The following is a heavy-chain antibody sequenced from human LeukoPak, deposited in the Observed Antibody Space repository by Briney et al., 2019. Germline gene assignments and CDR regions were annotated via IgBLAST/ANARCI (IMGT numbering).Heavy chain of an antibody. D-gene: IGHD6-13*01. V-gene: IGHV3-74*01. Sequence: PGGSLRPSCAASGFSFSGHWMHWARQLPGKGLVWVSRISPTGSTTSYADSVKGRFTVSRDNAKNTLYLQVNNLRAEDTAVYYCARGPSSNWSGLDFWGQGTLLTVSS. CDR2: ISPTGSTT. CDR3: ARGPSSNWSGLDF. CDR1: GFSFSGHW. J-gene: IGHJ4*02.